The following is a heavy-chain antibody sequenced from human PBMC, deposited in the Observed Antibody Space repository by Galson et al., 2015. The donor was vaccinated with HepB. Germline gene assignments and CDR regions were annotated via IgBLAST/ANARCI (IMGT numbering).Heavy chain of an antibody. CDR1: GYTFTRYG. V-gene: IGHV1-18*01. CDR2: ISAYNGNT. CDR3: ARGDLYSSGWHVGFLGY. Sequence: SVKVSCKASGYTFTRYGISWVRQAPGQGLEWMGWISAYNGNTNYAQKLQGRVTMTTDTSTSTAYMELRSLRSDDTAVYYCARGDLYSSGWHVGFLGYWGQGTLVTVSS. J-gene: IGHJ4*02. D-gene: IGHD6-19*01.